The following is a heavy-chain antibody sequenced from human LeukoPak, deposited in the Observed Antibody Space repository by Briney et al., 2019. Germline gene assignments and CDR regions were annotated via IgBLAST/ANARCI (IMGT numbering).Heavy chain of an antibody. J-gene: IGHJ4*02. CDR1: GFTFDDYA. CDR3: AKAPVTTCSGAYCYPFDY. D-gene: IGHD2-21*01. Sequence: GGSLRLSCAAAGFTFDDYAMHWVRQATGKGLEWVSGISWNSNSLGYADSVKGRFTISRDNAKNSLYLQMNRLRAEDAAVYYCAKAPVTTCSGAYCYPFDYWGQGTLVTVSS. CDR2: ISWNSNSL. V-gene: IGHV3-9*01.